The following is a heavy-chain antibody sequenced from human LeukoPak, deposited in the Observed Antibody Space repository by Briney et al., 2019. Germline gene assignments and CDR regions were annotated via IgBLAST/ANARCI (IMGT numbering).Heavy chain of an antibody. CDR2: ISYDGSNK. V-gene: IGHV3-30*04. CDR1: GFTFSSYA. Sequence: GGSLRLSCAASGFTFSSYAMHWVRQAPGKGLEWVAVISYDGSNKYYADSVKGRFTISRDNAKNSLYLQMNSLRAEDTAIYYCTRVGYIDEGIDYWGQGTLVTVSS. D-gene: IGHD5-24*01. CDR3: TRVGYIDEGIDY. J-gene: IGHJ4*02.